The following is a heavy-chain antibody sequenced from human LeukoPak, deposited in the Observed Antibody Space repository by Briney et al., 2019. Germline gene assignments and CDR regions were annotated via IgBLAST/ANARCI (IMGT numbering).Heavy chain of an antibody. CDR2: INPNTGGT. Sequence: ASVKVSCKASGHTFTDYYMHWVRQAPGQGLEWLGRINPNTGGTNYAQKFQGRVTMTRDTSISTAYMELSRLRSDDTAVYYCARGADSWDLSRGCSFDYWGQGTLVTVSS. CDR3: ARGADSWDLSRGCSFDY. J-gene: IGHJ4*02. D-gene: IGHD1-26*01. V-gene: IGHV1-2*06. CDR1: GHTFTDYY.